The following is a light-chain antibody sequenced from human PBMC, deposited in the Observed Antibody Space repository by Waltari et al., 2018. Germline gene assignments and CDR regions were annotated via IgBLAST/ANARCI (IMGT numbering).Light chain of an antibody. J-gene: IGKJ5*01. Sequence: EIVLAQSPDTLSLSPGERATLSCRASQSVSSNDLTWYQQKPGQAPRLLIFGGSSRATGIPDRFSGSGSGTDFTLTISRLEPEDFATYYCQQYGSSFPVTYGQGTRLEIK. CDR1: QSVSSND. CDR2: GGS. CDR3: QQYGSSFPVT. V-gene: IGKV3-20*01.